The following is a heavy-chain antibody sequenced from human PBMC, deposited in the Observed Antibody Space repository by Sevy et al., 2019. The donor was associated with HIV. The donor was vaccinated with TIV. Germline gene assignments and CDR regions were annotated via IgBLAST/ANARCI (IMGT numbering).Heavy chain of an antibody. V-gene: IGHV3-7*01. Sequence: GGSLRLSCAASGFTFSSYWMSWGRQAPGKGLEWVASMKEDGSEKTYVDSVKGRFTISSDNAKNSLYLEMNSLRVDETALYYCVREGLGGFSYSLDCWGQGTLVTVSS. J-gene: IGHJ4*02. CDR3: VREGLGGFSYSLDC. CDR1: GFTFSSYW. CDR2: MKEDGSEK. D-gene: IGHD5-18*01.